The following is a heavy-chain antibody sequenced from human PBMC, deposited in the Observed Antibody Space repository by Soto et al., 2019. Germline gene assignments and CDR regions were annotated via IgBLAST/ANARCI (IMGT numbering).Heavy chain of an antibody. V-gene: IGHV1-69*19. CDR1: GGTFNTYA. CDR2: ISPMFGAA. J-gene: IGHJ4*02. Sequence: QVQLVQSGAEMKKPGSSVKVSCQSSGGTFNTYAMNWVRQAPGQGPEWMGDISPMFGAANYEAEFQGRVTTTADESTGTQYVQLSSLTSEDTALYFCAREVQVHTPAFGYWGQRTMFTVSS. D-gene: IGHD3-10*01. CDR3: AREVQVHTPAFGY.